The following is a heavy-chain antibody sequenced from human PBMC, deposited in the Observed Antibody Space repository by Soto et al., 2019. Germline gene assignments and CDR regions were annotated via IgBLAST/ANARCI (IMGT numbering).Heavy chain of an antibody. D-gene: IGHD6-19*01. CDR3: AKHSSGWYSYFDY. CDR1: GFTFSSYA. Sequence: EVQLLESGGGLVQPGGSLRLSCAASGFTFSSYAMSWVRQAPGKGLEWVSAISGSGGSTYYADSVKSRFTISRDNSKNTLYLQMNSLRAEDTAVYYCAKHSSGWYSYFDYWGQGTLVTVSS. V-gene: IGHV3-23*01. CDR2: ISGSGGST. J-gene: IGHJ4*02.